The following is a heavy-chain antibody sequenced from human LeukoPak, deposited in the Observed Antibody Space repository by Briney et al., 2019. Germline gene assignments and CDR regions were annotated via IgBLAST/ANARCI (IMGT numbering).Heavy chain of an antibody. Sequence: SETLSLTCSVSGDSISNFYWSWIRQPPGKGLEWIGYIDYSGSTSYNPSLKSRVTISIDTSKNQFSLRLSSVAAADTAVYFCARGLFSTRRESDCWGQGTLVTVSS. V-gene: IGHV4-59*01. CDR1: GDSISNFY. CDR3: ARGLFSTRRESDC. D-gene: IGHD2-2*01. CDR2: IDYSGST. J-gene: IGHJ4*02.